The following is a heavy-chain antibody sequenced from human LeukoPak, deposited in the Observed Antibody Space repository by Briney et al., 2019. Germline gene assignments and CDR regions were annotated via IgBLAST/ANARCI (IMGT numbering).Heavy chain of an antibody. V-gene: IGHV3-21*01. J-gene: IGHJ4*02. CDR1: GFTFNSYP. CDR3: ARDSTYYYDSSGYPPNY. D-gene: IGHD3-22*01. Sequence: GGSLRLSCAASGFTFNSYPMSWVRQAPGKGLEWVSSISSSSSYIYYADSVKGRFTISRDNAKNSLYLQMHSLRAEDTAVYYCARDSTYYYDSSGYPPNYWGQGTLVTVSS. CDR2: ISSSSSYI.